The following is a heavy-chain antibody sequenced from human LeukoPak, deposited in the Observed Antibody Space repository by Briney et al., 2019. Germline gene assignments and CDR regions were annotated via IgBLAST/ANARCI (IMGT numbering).Heavy chain of an antibody. CDR1: GYTFTTYD. Sequence: ASVKVSCKASGYTFTTYDIGWVRQATGQGLEWMGWMNPNSGNTGYAQKFQGRVTMTRNTSISTAFMELSGLRSEDTAVYFCARRNTAMVAGLDYWGQGSLVTVSS. D-gene: IGHD5-18*01. J-gene: IGHJ4*02. CDR3: ARRNTAMVAGLDY. V-gene: IGHV1-8*01. CDR2: MNPNSGNT.